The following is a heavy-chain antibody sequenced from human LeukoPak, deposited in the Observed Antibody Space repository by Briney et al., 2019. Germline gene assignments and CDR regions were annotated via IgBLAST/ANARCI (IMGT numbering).Heavy chain of an antibody. CDR2: FDPEDGET. D-gene: IGHD3-10*01. CDR1: GYTLTELS. J-gene: IGHJ4*02. V-gene: IGHV1-24*01. Sequence: ASVKVSCKVSGYTLTELSMHWVRQAPGKGLEWMGGFDPEDGETIYAQKFQGRVTMAEDTSTDTAYMELSSLRSEDTAVYCCATDLRRESPMDYWGQGTLVTVSS. CDR3: ATDLRRESPMDY.